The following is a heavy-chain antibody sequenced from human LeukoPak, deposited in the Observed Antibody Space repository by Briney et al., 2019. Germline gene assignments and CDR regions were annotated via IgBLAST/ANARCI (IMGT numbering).Heavy chain of an antibody. CDR3: ARQGSRHWFDP. Sequence: GASLKISCKASGYSFTSYWIGWVRQMPGKGLEWMVIIYPGDSDTRYSPSFQGQVTISADKSISTAYLQWSSLKASDTAMYYCARQGSRHWFDPWGQGTLVTVSS. CDR1: GYSFTSYW. V-gene: IGHV5-51*01. J-gene: IGHJ5*02. D-gene: IGHD3-10*01. CDR2: IYPGDSDT.